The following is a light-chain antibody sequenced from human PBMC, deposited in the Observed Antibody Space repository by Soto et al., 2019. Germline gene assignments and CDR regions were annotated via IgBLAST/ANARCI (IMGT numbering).Light chain of an antibody. J-gene: IGKJ5*01. V-gene: IGKV1-9*01. CDR2: TAS. CDR1: QGISTY. Sequence: IQLTQSPSSLSASVGDRVTITCRASQGISTYLAWYQQKPGRAPKLPIYTASTLQSGVPSRFSGRGSGTDFTLTISSLQPEDFATYYCQQLNSDPPITFGQGTRLEI. CDR3: QQLNSDPPIT.